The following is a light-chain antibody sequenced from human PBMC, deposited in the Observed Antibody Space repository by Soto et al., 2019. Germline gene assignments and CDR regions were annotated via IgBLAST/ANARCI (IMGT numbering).Light chain of an antibody. J-gene: IGLJ1*01. Sequence: QAASVSGSPGQSITISCTGTSSDVGGYNYVSWYRQHPGKAPKLMIYEVRNRPSGVSNRFSGSKSGNTASLTISGLQAEDEADYYCSSYTRSSTLIFGIGTKLTVL. CDR1: SSDVGGYNY. CDR3: SSYTRSSTLI. CDR2: EVR. V-gene: IGLV2-14*01.